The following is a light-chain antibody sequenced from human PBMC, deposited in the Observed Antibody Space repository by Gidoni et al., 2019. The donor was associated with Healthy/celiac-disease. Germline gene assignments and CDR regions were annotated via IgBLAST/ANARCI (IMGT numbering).Light chain of an antibody. Sequence: DIQMTKPPSTLSASVGDRVTITCRPIQSISSWLAWYQQKPGKAPKLLIYDASSLESGVPSRFSGSGSGTEFTLTISSLQPDDFATYYCQQYNSYSPTFGQGTKVEIK. J-gene: IGKJ1*01. CDR3: QQYNSYSPT. CDR1: QSISSW. V-gene: IGKV1-5*01. CDR2: DAS.